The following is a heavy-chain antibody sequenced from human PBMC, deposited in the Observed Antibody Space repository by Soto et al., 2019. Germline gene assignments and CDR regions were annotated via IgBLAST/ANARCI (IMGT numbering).Heavy chain of an antibody. CDR3: ARSYYVSTGFAVAP. CDR1: GASVSNGY. CDR2: MYFGGSF. J-gene: IGHJ5*02. D-gene: IGHD3-22*01. V-gene: IGHV4-59*02. Sequence: QMQLQASGPGLMKPSETLSLTCNVPGASVSNGYWSWIRQPPGKRLEWNGFMYFGGSFNYNPSLTCRATMSVEASQSQVSMKLTSVPASGTAGHYCARSYYVSTGFAVAPWGAGTLVTVSS.